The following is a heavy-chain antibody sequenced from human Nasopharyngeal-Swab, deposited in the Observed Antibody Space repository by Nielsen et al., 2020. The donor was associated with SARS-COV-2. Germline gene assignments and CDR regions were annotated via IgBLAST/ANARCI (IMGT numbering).Heavy chain of an antibody. Sequence: GESLKISCSASGFTFSSYAMYWVRQAPGKGLEYVSAISSNGGSTYYADSVKGRFTISRDNAKNSLYLQMNSLRAEDTAVYYCAGSSRGPYYDFWSGSNYPDYWGQGTLVTVSS. CDR1: GFTFSSYA. CDR2: ISSNGGST. V-gene: IGHV3-64*04. D-gene: IGHD3-3*01. CDR3: AGSSRGPYYDFWSGSNYPDY. J-gene: IGHJ4*02.